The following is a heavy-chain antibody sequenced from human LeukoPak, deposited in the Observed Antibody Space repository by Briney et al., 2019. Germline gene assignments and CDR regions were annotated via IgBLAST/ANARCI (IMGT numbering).Heavy chain of an antibody. CDR1: GGSISSYY. J-gene: IGHJ5*02. CDR2: IYYSGST. D-gene: IGHD2-2*01. V-gene: IGHV4-59*12. CDR3: ASNNYCSSTSCYVMYNWFDP. Sequence: SETLSLTCTVSGGSISSYYWSWLRQPPGKGLEWIGYIYYSGSTNYNPSLKSRVTISVDTSKNQFSLKLSSVTAADTAVYYCASNNYCSSTSCYVMYNWFDPWGQGTLVTVSS.